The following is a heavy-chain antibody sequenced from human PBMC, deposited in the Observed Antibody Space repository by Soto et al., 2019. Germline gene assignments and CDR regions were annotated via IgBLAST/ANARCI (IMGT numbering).Heavy chain of an antibody. CDR3: VRDGTKTLRDWFDP. V-gene: IGHV4-31*03. D-gene: IGHD1-1*01. CDR1: GGSISSGGYY. J-gene: IGHJ5*02. Sequence: SETLSLTCTVSGGSISSGGYYWSWIRQHPGKGLEWIGYIYYSGSTYYNPSLKSRVTISVDTSKNQFSLKLSSVTAADTAVYYCVRDGTKTLRDWFDPWGQGISVTVSS. CDR2: IYYSGST.